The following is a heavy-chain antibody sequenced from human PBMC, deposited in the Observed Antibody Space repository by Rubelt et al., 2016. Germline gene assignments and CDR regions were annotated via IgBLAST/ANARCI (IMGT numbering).Heavy chain of an antibody. D-gene: IGHD2-15*01. CDR3: ARDHDCSGGSCYSRDFLYYYYYGMDV. CDR2: ISSSSSYI. Sequence: GGVSSISSSSSYIYYADSVKGRFTISRDNAKNSLYLQMNSLRAEDTAVYYCARDHDCSGGSCYSRDFLYYYYYGMDVWGQGTTVTVSS. V-gene: IGHV3-21*04. J-gene: IGHJ6*02.